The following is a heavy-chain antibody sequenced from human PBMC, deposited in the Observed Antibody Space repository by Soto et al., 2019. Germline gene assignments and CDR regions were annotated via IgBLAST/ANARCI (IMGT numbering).Heavy chain of an antibody. D-gene: IGHD2-21*02. J-gene: IGHJ4*02. CDR1: GGSFSAYY. Sequence: QVQLQQWGAGLLKPSETLSLTCAVYGGSFSAYYWSWIRQPPGKGLEWIGEINHSGSTNYNPSLKIRVTISVGTSKNQFSLKLSSVTAADTAVYYCARGVEHIVVVTALFLDYWGQGTLVTVSS. CDR2: INHSGST. CDR3: ARGVEHIVVVTALFLDY. V-gene: IGHV4-34*01.